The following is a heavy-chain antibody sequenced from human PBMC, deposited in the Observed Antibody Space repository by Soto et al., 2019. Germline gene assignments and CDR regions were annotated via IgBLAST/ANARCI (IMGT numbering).Heavy chain of an antibody. CDR3: ASLYYTQNVWYHTYDI. J-gene: IGHJ3*02. D-gene: IGHD3-3*01. CDR2: INPRDSGV. CDR1: DYTFAAYW. Sequence: GESLKISCKGFDYTFAAYWIGWVRQMPGKGLEWMGVINPRDSGVKYSPPFEGQVTISADKSINTAFLQWRSLKASDTAMYYCASLYYTQNVWYHTYDIWGQGTMVTVSS. V-gene: IGHV5-51*01.